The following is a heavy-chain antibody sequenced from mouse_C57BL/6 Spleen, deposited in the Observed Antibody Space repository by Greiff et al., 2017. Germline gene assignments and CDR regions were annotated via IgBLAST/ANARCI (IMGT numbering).Heavy chain of an antibody. D-gene: IGHD2-4*01. Sequence: VMLVESGPELVKPGASVKLSCKASGYTFTSYDINWVKQRPGQGLEWIGWIYPRDGSTKYNEKFKGKATLTVDTSSSTAYMELHSLTSEDSAVYFCAIYDYEGFAYWGQGTLVTVSA. CDR3: AIYDYEGFAY. CDR2: IYPRDGST. J-gene: IGHJ3*01. V-gene: IGHV1-85*01. CDR1: GYTFTSYD.